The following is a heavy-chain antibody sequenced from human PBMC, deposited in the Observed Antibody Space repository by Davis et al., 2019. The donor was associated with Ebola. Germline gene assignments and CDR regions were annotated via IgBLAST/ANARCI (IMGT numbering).Heavy chain of an antibody. CDR3: ASTYYDFWSGHSHFDY. Sequence: PSETLSLTCTVSGGSISSGGYYWSWIRQHPGKGLEWIGYIYYSGSTYYNPSLKSRVTISVDTSKNQFSLKLSSVTAADTAVYYCASTYYDFWSGHSHFDYWGQGTLVTVSS. D-gene: IGHD3-3*01. V-gene: IGHV4-31*03. CDR2: IYYSGST. CDR1: GGSISSGGYY. J-gene: IGHJ4*02.